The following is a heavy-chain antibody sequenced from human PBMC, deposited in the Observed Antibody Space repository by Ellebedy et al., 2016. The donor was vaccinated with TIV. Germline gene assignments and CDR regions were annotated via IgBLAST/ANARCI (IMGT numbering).Heavy chain of an antibody. CDR2: INPSGGST. Sequence: ASVKVSCKASGYTFTSYYMHWVRQAPGQGLEWMGIINPSGGSTSYAQKFQGRVTMTEDTSTDTAYMELSSLRSEDTAVYYCATVSRELLEGSRDPWGQGTLVTVSS. J-gene: IGHJ5*02. V-gene: IGHV1-46*01. D-gene: IGHD1-26*01. CDR3: ATVSRELLEGSRDP. CDR1: GYTFTSYY.